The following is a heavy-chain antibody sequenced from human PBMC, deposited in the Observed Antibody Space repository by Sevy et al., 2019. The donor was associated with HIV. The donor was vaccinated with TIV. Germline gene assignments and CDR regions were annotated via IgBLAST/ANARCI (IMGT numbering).Heavy chain of an antibody. Sequence: ASVKVSCKAYGGTFSSYAISWVRQAPGQGLEWMGGIIPIFGTANYAQKFQGRVTITADESTSTAYMELSSLRSEDTAVYYCARVQTYSGSYYGPYFDYWGQGTLVTVSS. CDR2: IIPIFGTA. V-gene: IGHV1-69*13. CDR3: ARVQTYSGSYYGPYFDY. CDR1: GGTFSSYA. J-gene: IGHJ4*02. D-gene: IGHD1-26*01.